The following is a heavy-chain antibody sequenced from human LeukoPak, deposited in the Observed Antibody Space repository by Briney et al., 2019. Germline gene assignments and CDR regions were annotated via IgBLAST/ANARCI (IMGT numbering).Heavy chain of an antibody. CDR1: GFTFSNYW. CDR2: IKQDGSEK. V-gene: IGHV3-7*01. D-gene: IGHD3-9*01. CDR3: ARVRYFDWSQQ. Sequence: PGGSLRLSCAASGFTFSNYWMTWFRQTPGKGLERVGNIKQDGSEKYYVDSVKGRFTISRDNAKNSLYLQMNSLRAEDTAVYYCARVRYFDWSQQWGQGTLVTVSS. J-gene: IGHJ1*01.